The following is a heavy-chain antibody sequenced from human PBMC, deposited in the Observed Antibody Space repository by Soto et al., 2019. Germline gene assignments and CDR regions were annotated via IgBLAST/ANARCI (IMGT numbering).Heavy chain of an antibody. CDR1: GYAFTTYY. J-gene: IGHJ4*02. CDR3: SRGGRSGYDWGYYFEH. D-gene: IGHD5-12*01. V-gene: IGHV1-46*03. Sequence: QVQLVQSGAEVKSPGASVKVSCKASGYAFTTYYIHWVRRAPGQGLEWMGIMNPSSGGTRYTQNFQGRVTMTRDTSTSTVYMELSSLRSEDTAVYYCSRGGRSGYDWGYYFEHWGQGSLVTVSS. CDR2: MNPSSGGT.